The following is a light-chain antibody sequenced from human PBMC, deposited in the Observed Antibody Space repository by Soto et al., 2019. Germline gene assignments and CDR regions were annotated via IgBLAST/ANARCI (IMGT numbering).Light chain of an antibody. Sequence: QSVLTQPPSVSGAPGQRVTISCTGTSSNIGAHFDVHWYQQLPGAAPKLLIYGNNNRPSGVPDRFSGSKSGTSASLVITGLQSEDEADYYCATWDANLSGLFGGGTKLTVL. CDR1: SSNIGAHFD. CDR2: GNN. CDR3: ATWDANLSGL. J-gene: IGLJ3*02. V-gene: IGLV1-40*01.